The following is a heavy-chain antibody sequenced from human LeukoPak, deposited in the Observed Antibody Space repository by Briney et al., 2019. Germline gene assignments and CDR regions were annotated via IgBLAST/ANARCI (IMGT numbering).Heavy chain of an antibody. V-gene: IGHV4-39*07. CDR2: MYHNGST. Sequence: SETLSLTCTVSGGSISSYSYYWGWIRQPPGKGLEWIGSMYHNGSTYYNPSLKSRVTISVDTSKNQFSLKLSSVTAADTAVYYCARGGGYSYYYYMDVWGKGTTVTVSS. D-gene: IGHD3-22*01. CDR3: ARGGGYSYYYYMDV. CDR1: GGSISSYSYY. J-gene: IGHJ6*03.